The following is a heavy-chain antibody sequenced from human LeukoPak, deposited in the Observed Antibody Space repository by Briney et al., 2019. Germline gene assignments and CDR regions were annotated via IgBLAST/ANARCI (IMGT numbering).Heavy chain of an antibody. J-gene: IGHJ6*02. Sequence: GGSLRLSCAASGVPFSASWMPWVRQAPGKGLAWVSHISSDGSVIVYADSVKGRFTISRDNAKNTLYLQMNSLRVDDTAVYYCATDSYYTMNIWGRGTTVTVSS. V-gene: IGHV3-74*01. CDR2: ISSDGSVI. CDR1: GVPFSASW. CDR3: ATDSYYTMNI.